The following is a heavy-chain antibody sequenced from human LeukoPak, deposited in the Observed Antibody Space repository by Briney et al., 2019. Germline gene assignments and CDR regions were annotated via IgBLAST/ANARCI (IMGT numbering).Heavy chain of an antibody. CDR1: GFTFSSSA. Sequence: TGGSLRLSCAASGFTFSSSAMNWVRQAPGKGLEWVAVISYDGSNTYYADSVKGRFTISRDNSKNTLFLQMNNLRIEDTAVYYCARGAGDKTSSRSNWFDPWGQGTLVTVSS. J-gene: IGHJ5*02. D-gene: IGHD6-6*01. V-gene: IGHV3-30-3*01. CDR3: ARGAGDKTSSRSNWFDP. CDR2: ISYDGSNT.